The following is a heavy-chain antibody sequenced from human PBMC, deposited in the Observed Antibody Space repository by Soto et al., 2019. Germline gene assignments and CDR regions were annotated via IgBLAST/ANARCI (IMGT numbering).Heavy chain of an antibody. D-gene: IGHD3-22*01. CDR1: GGSFSGYY. Sequence: NPSETLSLTCAVYGGSFSGYYWSWIRQSPGKGLEWIGEINHGGSSNYNPSLKSRVTISVDTSKNQFSLKLSSVTAADTAVYFCARGITTKVVQRDAPDKYYFDSWGQGTLVTVSS. CDR2: INHGGSS. J-gene: IGHJ4*02. CDR3: ARGITTKVVQRDAPDKYYFDS. V-gene: IGHV4-34*01.